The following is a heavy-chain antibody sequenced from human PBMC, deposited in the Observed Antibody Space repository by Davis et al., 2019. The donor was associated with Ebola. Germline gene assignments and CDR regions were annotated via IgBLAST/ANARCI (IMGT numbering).Heavy chain of an antibody. CDR3: AKGRGRSSTAYYGMDV. CDR1: GFTFSSYG. Sequence: GESLKISCAASGFTFSSYGMNWVRQAPGKGLEWVSVICSSVGSTDYADSMKGRFTISRDTSNNALYLQLDSLRVEDTAVYYCAKGRGRSSTAYYGMDVWGQGTMVTVSS. V-gene: IGHV3-23*01. CDR2: ICSSVGST. J-gene: IGHJ6*02. D-gene: IGHD3-10*01.